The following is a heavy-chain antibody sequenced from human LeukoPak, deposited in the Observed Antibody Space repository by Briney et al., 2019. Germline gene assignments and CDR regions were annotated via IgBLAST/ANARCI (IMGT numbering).Heavy chain of an antibody. CDR3: ARGRWGVVVAATYYFDY. Sequence: GGSLRLSCAASGFTFSSYWMSWVRQAPGKGLEWVANIKQDGSEKYYVDSVKGRFTISRDNAKNSLYLQMNSLRAEDTAVYYCARGRWGVVVAATYYFDYWGQGTLVTVSS. CDR2: IKQDGSEK. CDR1: GFTFSSYW. D-gene: IGHD2-15*01. J-gene: IGHJ4*02. V-gene: IGHV3-7*01.